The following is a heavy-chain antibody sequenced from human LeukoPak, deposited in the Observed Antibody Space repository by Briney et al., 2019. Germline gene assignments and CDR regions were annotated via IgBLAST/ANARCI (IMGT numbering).Heavy chain of an antibody. V-gene: IGHV3-23*01. J-gene: IGHJ4*02. D-gene: IGHD3-22*01. Sequence: GGSLRLSCVPSGFSFSNYAMSWVRQAPGKGLEWVSSISGSGGSTHYADSVKGRLTISRDKTKNTLYLQMNSLRAEDTAVYYCAKSSYYDASGYYREYYFDYWGQGTLVTVSS. CDR1: GFSFSNYA. CDR2: ISGSGGST. CDR3: AKSSYYDASGYYREYYFDY.